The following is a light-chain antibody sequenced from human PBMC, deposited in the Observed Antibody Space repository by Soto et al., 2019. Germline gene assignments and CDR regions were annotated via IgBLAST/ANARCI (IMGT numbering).Light chain of an antibody. V-gene: IGKV3-20*01. J-gene: IGKJ1*01. Sequence: EIVLTQSPCTLSFSPGDRATRASTSSQSVTSRYLAWYQQKPGQAPRLLIYDSFTRATGIPARFSGSGSGTEFTLTITRLAREDFAVYYCQQYGNSPKTLGHGTKLDIK. CDR1: QSVTSRY. CDR3: QQYGNSPKT. CDR2: DSF.